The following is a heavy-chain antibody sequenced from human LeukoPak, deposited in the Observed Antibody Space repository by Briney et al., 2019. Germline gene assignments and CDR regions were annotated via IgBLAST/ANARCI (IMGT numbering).Heavy chain of an antibody. V-gene: IGHV1-2*02. D-gene: IGHD2-15*01. CDR1: GYTFTGSY. CDR3: AREAAGDIVVVVAATMELGDAFDI. Sequence: GASVKVSCKASGYTFTGSYMHWVRQAPGQGLEWMGWINPNSGGTNYAQKFQGRVTMTRDTSISTAYMELSRLRSDDTAVYYCAREAAGDIVVVVAATMELGDAFDIWGQGTMVTVSS. J-gene: IGHJ3*02. CDR2: INPNSGGT.